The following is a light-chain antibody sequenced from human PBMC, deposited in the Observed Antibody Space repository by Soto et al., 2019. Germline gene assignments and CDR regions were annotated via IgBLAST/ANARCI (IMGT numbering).Light chain of an antibody. CDR2: EVS. CDR1: SSDVGYYNR. V-gene: IGLV2-18*02. CDR3: SSYTTSSTLV. J-gene: IGLJ2*01. Sequence: QSALTQPPSVSGSPGQSVTISCTGTSSDVGYYNRVSWYQQPPGTAPKLMVFEVSNRPSGVPDRFSGSKSGNTASLTISGIQAEDEADYYFSSYTTSSTLVFGGGTKLTVL.